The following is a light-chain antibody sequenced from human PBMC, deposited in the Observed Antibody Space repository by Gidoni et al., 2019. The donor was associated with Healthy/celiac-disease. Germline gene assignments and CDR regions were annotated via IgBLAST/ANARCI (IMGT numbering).Light chain of an antibody. Sequence: DIQMTQSPSSLSASVGDRVTITCQASRDISNYLHWYQQKPGKAPKLLVYDASNLETGVPSRFGGGGSGTHFTFTISSLQPEDIATYYCQQYDNLPLTFSGGTKVEMK. CDR2: DAS. CDR3: QQYDNLPLT. J-gene: IGKJ4*01. CDR1: RDISNY. V-gene: IGKV1-33*01.